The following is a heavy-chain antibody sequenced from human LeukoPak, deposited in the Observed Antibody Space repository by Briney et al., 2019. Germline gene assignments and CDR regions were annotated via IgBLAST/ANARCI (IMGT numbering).Heavy chain of an antibody. CDR2: ISWNSGSI. J-gene: IGHJ2*01. V-gene: IGHV3-9*01. Sequence: PGRSLRLSCAASGFTFDDYAMHWVRQAPGKGLEWVSGISWNSGSIGYADSVKGRFTISRDNAKNSLYLQMNSLRAEDTALYYCANSHKTSKYWYFDLWGRGTLVTVSS. CDR3: ANSHKTSKYWYFDL. CDR1: GFTFDDYA. D-gene: IGHD1-7*01.